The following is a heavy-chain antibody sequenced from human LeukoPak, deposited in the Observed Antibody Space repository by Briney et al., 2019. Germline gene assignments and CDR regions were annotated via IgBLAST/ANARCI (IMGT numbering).Heavy chain of an antibody. V-gene: IGHV3-7*01. CDR3: ARGWEQQGVGAFHV. CDR1: GFTFSGFS. Sequence: GGSLRLSCAVSGFTFSGFSMSWVRQAPGKGLEWVAKMNEYGSEIFYVDSVKGRFTISRDNAKNSLYLQMNSLRAEDTAVYYCARGWEQQGVGAFHVWGQGTMVTVSS. CDR2: MNEYGSEI. J-gene: IGHJ3*01. D-gene: IGHD1/OR15-1a*01.